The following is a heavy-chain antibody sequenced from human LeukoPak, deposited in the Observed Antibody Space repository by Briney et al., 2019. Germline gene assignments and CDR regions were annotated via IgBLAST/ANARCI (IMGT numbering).Heavy chain of an antibody. CDR3: ARGVDTAMVPPDY. CDR1: GFTFSSYA. Sequence: PGGSLRLSCAASGFTFSSYAMSWVRQAPGKGLEWVSAISGSGGSTYYADSVKGRFTISRDNSKNTLYLQMNSLRAEDAAVYYCARGVDTAMVPPDYWGQGTLVTVSS. CDR2: ISGSGGST. D-gene: IGHD5-18*01. J-gene: IGHJ4*02. V-gene: IGHV3-23*01.